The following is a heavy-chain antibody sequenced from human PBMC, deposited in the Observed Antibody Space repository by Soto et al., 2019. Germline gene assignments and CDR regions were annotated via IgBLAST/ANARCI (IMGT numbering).Heavy chain of an antibody. CDR2: ISGSGGST. V-gene: IGHV3-23*01. J-gene: IGHJ6*02. CDR1: GFTFSSYA. CDR3: ARQDCSGGSCYYYYYGMDV. Sequence: PGGSLRLSCAASGFTFSSYAMSWVRQAPGKGLEWVSAISGSGGSTYYADSVKGRFTISRDNSKNTLYLQMNSLRAEDTAVYYCARQDCSGGSCYYYYYGMDVWGQGTTVTVSS. D-gene: IGHD2-15*01.